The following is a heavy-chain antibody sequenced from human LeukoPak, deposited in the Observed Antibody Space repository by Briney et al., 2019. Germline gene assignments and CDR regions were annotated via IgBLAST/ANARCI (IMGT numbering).Heavy chain of an antibody. V-gene: IGHV4-31*03. J-gene: IGHJ4*02. CDR2: IYYSGST. Sequence: SQTLSLTCTVSGGSISSGSYYWSWIRQHPGKGLEWIGYIYYSGSTYYDPSLKSRVTISVDTSKNQFSLNLSSVTAADTAVYYCARNYYTSGSYYNFDYWGQGTLVIVSS. CDR1: GGSISSGSYY. D-gene: IGHD3-10*01. CDR3: ARNYYTSGSYYNFDY.